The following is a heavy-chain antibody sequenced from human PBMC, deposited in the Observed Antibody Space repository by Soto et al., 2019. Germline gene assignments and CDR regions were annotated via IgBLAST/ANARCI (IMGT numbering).Heavy chain of an antibody. V-gene: IGHV1-2*04. Sequence: QVQLVQSGAEVKKPGASVKVSCKASGYTFTGYYMHWVRQAPGQGLEWMGWINPNSGGTNYAQKFQGWVTMTRDTSISTAYMELRRLRSDDTAVYYCARDGYSSGWGYYYGMAVWGQGTTVTVSS. CDR3: ARDGYSSGWGYYYGMAV. CDR2: INPNSGGT. D-gene: IGHD6-19*01. J-gene: IGHJ6*02. CDR1: GYTFTGYY.